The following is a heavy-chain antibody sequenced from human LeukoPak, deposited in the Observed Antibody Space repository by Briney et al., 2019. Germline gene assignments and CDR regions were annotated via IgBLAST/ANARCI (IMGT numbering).Heavy chain of an antibody. V-gene: IGHV3-74*01. D-gene: IGHD7-27*01. CDR2: INSDVSST. CDR1: GFTFSSYW. J-gene: IGHJ4*02. CDR3: ARGPSGWGSLDS. Sequence: GGSLRLSCAASGFTFSSYWMHWVRQAPGKGLVWVSRINSDVSSTNYADSVKGRVTISRDNAKNTLYMQVKSLRAEDTAVYYCARGPSGWGSLDSWGQGTLVTVSS.